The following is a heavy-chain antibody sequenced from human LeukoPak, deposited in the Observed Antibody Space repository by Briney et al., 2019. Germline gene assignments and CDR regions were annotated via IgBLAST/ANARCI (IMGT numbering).Heavy chain of an antibody. CDR1: GGSISSYY. V-gene: IGHV4-59*01. D-gene: IGHD3-22*01. Sequence: ETLSLTCTVSGGSISSYYWSWIRQPPGKGLEWIGYIYYSGSTNYNPSLRSRVTISVDTSKNQFSLKLSSVTAADTAVYYCARDRRGYYYFDYWGQGTLVTVSS. CDR2: IYYSGST. J-gene: IGHJ4*02. CDR3: ARDRRGYYYFDY.